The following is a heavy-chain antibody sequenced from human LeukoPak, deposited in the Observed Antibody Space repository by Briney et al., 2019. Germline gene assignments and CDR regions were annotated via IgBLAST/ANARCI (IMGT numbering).Heavy chain of an antibody. CDR2: IWSDGSNK. CDR1: GFSFSNYG. Sequence: GGSLRLSCAASGFSFSNYGMHWVRQAPGTGLEWVAIIWSDGSNKYYADSVKGRFTISRDNSKNTLSLLMNSLRAEDTAVYYCARSYSSGWYPHFDDWGQGTLVTVSS. CDR3: ARSYSSGWYPHFDD. V-gene: IGHV3-33*01. J-gene: IGHJ4*02. D-gene: IGHD6-19*01.